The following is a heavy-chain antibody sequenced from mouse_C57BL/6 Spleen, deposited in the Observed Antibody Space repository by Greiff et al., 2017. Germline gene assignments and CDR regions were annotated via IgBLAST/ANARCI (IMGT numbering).Heavy chain of an antibody. CDR3: AREGEDAMDY. CDR2: INYDGSST. V-gene: IGHV5-16*01. CDR1: GFTFSDYY. J-gene: IGHJ4*01. Sequence: EVKLVESEGGLVQPGSSMKLSCTASGFTFSDYYMAWVRQVPETGLEWVANINYDGSSTYYLDSLKSRFIISRDNAKNILYLQMSRLKSEDTATYYCAREGEDAMDYWGQGTSVTVSS.